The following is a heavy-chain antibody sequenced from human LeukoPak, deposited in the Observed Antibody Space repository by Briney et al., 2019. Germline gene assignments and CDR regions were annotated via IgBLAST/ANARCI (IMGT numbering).Heavy chain of an antibody. CDR1: GGSFSGYY. J-gene: IGHJ6*02. CDR2: INHSGST. CDR3: ARARLYCSGGSCYPVFYYYGMDV. D-gene: IGHD2-15*01. Sequence: PSETLSLTCAVYGGSFSGYYWSWIRQPPGKGLEWIGEINHSGSTNYNPSLKSRVTISVDTSKNQFSLKLSSVTAADTAVYYCARARLYCSGGSCYPVFYYYGMDVWGQGTTVTVSS. V-gene: IGHV4-34*01.